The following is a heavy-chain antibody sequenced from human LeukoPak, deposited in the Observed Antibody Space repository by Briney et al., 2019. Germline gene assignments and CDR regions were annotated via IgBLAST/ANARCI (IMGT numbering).Heavy chain of an antibody. CDR2: IYYSGST. D-gene: IGHD1-1*01. Sequence: LSETLSLTCAVSGGSISSAGYYWTWIRQPPGKGLEWIGYIYYSGSTHYGPSLNSRVTISVDTSKNHFSLRLSSVTAADTAVYYCARGPPREDPWKFYYYYGMDVWGQGTTVTVSS. J-gene: IGHJ6*02. V-gene: IGHV4-31*11. CDR1: GGSISSAGYY. CDR3: ARGPPREDPWKFYYYYGMDV.